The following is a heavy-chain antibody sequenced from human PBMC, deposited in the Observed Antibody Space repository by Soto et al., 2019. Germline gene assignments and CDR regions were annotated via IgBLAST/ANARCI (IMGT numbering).Heavy chain of an antibody. V-gene: IGHV3-23*01. Sequence: EEQLLESGGGLIQPGGSLRLACAASGFTFSSYAMTWVRQAPGKGLEWVSSISFSDGGTYYADSVKGRITISRDNSKNTLFLQMNSLRVEDTAVSYCVKDDRILGRRYFDLWGRGTLVTVSS. CDR1: GFTFSSYA. CDR2: ISFSDGGT. D-gene: IGHD2-15*01. CDR3: VKDDRILGRRYFDL. J-gene: IGHJ2*01.